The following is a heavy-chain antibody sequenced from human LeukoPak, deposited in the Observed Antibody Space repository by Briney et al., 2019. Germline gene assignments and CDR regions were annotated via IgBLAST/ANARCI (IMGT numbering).Heavy chain of an antibody. CDR3: ARAAYSSGWWDAFDI. CDR2: IYYSGST. J-gene: IGHJ3*02. D-gene: IGHD6-19*01. Sequence: SETLSLTCTVSGGSISSSSYYWGWIRQPPGKGLEWIGSIYYSGSTYYNPSLKSRVTISVDTSKNQFSLKLSSVTAAGTAVYYCARAAYSSGWWDAFDIWGQGTMVTVSS. V-gene: IGHV4-39*07. CDR1: GGSISSSSYY.